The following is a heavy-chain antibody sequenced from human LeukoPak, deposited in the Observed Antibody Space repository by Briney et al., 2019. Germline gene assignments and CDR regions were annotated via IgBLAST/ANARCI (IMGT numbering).Heavy chain of an antibody. CDR3: ARDEIYYDILTGYRHFDY. CDR1: GFTFSSYA. Sequence: GGSLRLSCAASGFTFSSYAMSWVRQAPGKGLEWVSAISGSGGSTYYADSAKGRFTISRDNSKNTLYLQMNSLRAEDTAVYYCARDEIYYDILTGYRHFDYWGQGTLVTVFS. CDR2: ISGSGGST. D-gene: IGHD3-9*01. J-gene: IGHJ4*02. V-gene: IGHV3-23*01.